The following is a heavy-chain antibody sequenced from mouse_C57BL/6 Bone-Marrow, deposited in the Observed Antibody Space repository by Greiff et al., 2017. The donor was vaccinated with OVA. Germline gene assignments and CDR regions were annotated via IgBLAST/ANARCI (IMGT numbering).Heavy chain of an antibody. Sequence: QVQLQQSGPELVKPGASVKISCKASGYAFSSSWMNWVKQRPGKGLEWIGRIYPGDGDTNYNGKFKGKATLTADKSSSTAYMQLSSLTSEDSAVYFCARWRGLLRGYFDVWGTGTTVTVSS. CDR1: GYAFSSSW. D-gene: IGHD2-3*01. V-gene: IGHV1-82*01. CDR2: IYPGDGDT. CDR3: ARWRGLLRGYFDV. J-gene: IGHJ1*03.